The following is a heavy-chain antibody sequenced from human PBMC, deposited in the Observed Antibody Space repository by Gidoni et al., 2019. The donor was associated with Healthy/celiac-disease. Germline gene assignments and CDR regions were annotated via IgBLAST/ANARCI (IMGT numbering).Heavy chain of an antibody. CDR2: IYHSGST. D-gene: IGHD2-15*01. J-gene: IGHJ4*02. CDR1: GGSISSSNW. V-gene: IGHV4-4*02. Sequence: QVQLQESGPGLVKPSGTLSLTCAVSGGSISSSNWWSWVRQPPGKGLEWIGEIYHSGSTNYNPSLKSRVTISVDKSKNQFSLKLSSVTAADTAVYYCARLSFEGLGYCSGGSCYSRDYWGQGTLVTVSS. CDR3: ARLSFEGLGYCSGGSCYSRDY.